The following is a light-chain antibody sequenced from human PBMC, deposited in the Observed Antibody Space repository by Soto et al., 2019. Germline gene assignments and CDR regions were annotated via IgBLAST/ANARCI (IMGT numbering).Light chain of an antibody. V-gene: IGKV1-12*01. CDR1: RNVSSW. CDR2: GAS. Sequence: DIQITQSPSSVSASVGDRVTVTCRTSRNVSSWLAWYQQTPGKAPKLMIHGASTLQRGVPSRFSGSGSGTEFSLTISSLQPEDFATYYCQNYNSAPLTFGGGTKVDIK. CDR3: QNYNSAPLT. J-gene: IGKJ4*01.